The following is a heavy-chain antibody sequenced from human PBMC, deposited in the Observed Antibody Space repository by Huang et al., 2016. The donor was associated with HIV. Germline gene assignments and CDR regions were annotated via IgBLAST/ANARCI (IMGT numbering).Heavy chain of an antibody. V-gene: IGHV4-59*11. J-gene: IGHJ2*01. Sequence: QVQLQESGPGLVQPSETLSLTCSVFGGSINSHYWAWIRQTPGKGLVVIVAVYYSGITTYNPSLKSRVEVSVENSSKLSVRMTSVTAADTAVYYCAGGATWAPSWYFDLWGRGSLVTVAS. CDR1: GGSINSHY. D-gene: IGHD1-26*01. CDR2: VYYSGIT. CDR3: AGGATWAPSWYFDL.